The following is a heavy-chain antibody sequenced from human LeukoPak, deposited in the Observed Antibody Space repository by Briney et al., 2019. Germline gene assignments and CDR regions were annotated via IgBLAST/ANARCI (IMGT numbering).Heavy chain of an antibody. CDR2: IINSGDT. J-gene: IGHJ4*02. Sequence: PGGSLRLSCAASGFTFSNFAMSWVRRTPGKGLEWVSGIINSGDTLYGDSVKGRFTISRDNSKNTLYLEMNSLRAEDTAVYYCAKVGFGAVAVTGVDFWGQGTLVTASS. V-gene: IGHV3-23*01. CDR3: AKVGFGAVAVTGVDF. D-gene: IGHD6-19*01. CDR1: GFTFSNFA.